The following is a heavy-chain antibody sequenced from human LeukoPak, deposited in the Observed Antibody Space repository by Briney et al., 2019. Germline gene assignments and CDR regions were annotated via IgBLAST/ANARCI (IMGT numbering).Heavy chain of an antibody. CDR2: INPSGGST. J-gene: IGHJ4*02. Sequence: ASVKVSCKASGYTFTSYYMHWVRQAPGQGLEWMGIINPSGGSTSYAQKFQGRVTMTRDTSTSTVYMELSSLRSEDTAVYYCARDITVVPAAIRGYFDYWGQGTQVTVSS. D-gene: IGHD2-2*02. V-gene: IGHV1-46*01. CDR3: ARDITVVPAAIRGYFDY. CDR1: GYTFTSYY.